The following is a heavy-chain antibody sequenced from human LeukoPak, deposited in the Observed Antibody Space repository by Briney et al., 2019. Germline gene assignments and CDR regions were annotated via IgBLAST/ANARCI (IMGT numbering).Heavy chain of an antibody. CDR2: INHSGST. CDR3: ARAPVSGIIDY. Sequence: PSETLSLTCAVYGGSFSGYYWSWLRQPPGKGLEWIGEINHSGSTNYNPSLKSRVTISVDTSKNQFSLKLSSVTAADTAVYYCARAPVSGIIDYWGQGTLVTVSS. CDR1: GGSFSGYY. D-gene: IGHD3-10*01. J-gene: IGHJ4*02. V-gene: IGHV4-34*01.